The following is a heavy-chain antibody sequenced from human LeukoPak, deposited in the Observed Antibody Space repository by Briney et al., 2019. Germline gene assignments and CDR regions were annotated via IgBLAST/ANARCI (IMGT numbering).Heavy chain of an antibody. CDR3: ARGGGSSIVDP. CDR2: INAGNGNT. D-gene: IGHD2-2*01. CDR1: GYTFTSYA. J-gene: IGHJ5*02. V-gene: IGHV1-3*01. Sequence: APVKVSCKASGYTFTSYAMHWVRQAPGQRLEWMGWINAGNGNTKYSQKFQGRVTITRDTSASTAYMELSSLRSEDTAVYYCARGGGSSIVDPWGQGTLVTVSS.